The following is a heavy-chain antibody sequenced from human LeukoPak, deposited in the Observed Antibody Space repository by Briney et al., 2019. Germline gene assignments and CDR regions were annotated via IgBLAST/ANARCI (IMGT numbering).Heavy chain of an antibody. CDR3: ASGDSGSYYHDY. CDR1: GGTFSSYA. J-gene: IGHJ4*02. D-gene: IGHD1-26*01. Sequence: ASVKVSCKASGGTFSSYAISWVRQAPGQGLEWMGRIIPILGIANYAQKFQGRVTITADKSTSTAYLELSSLRSDDTAVYYCASGDSGSYYHDYWGQGTLVTVSS. V-gene: IGHV1-69*04. CDR2: IIPILGIA.